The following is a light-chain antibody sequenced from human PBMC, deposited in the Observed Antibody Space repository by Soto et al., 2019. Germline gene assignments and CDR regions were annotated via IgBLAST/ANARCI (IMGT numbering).Light chain of an antibody. V-gene: IGKV1-17*01. Sequence: DIQMTQSPSSLSASVGDRVTITCWASQGIGNDLGWYQQKPGKAPKRLIYAASSLQSGVPSRFSGSGSGTEFTLTISSLQPEDFATYYCLQHKSYPPWTFGQGTKVEIK. CDR1: QGIGND. J-gene: IGKJ1*01. CDR2: AAS. CDR3: LQHKSYPPWT.